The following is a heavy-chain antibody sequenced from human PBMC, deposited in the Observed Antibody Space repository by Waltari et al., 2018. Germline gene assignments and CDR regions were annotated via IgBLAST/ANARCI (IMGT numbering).Heavy chain of an antibody. J-gene: IGHJ6*02. Sequence: QVQLVQSGAEAKKPGASVKVSCKASGYTFTSYAMHWVLQAPRQRLEWMGWINAGNGNTKDSQKFQGRVNITRDTSASTAYMELSSLRSEDTAVYYCARDQRGGSSWTRYGMDVWGQGTTVTVSS. D-gene: IGHD6-13*01. CDR1: GYTFTSYA. V-gene: IGHV1-3*01. CDR2: INAGNGNT. CDR3: ARDQRGGSSWTRYGMDV.